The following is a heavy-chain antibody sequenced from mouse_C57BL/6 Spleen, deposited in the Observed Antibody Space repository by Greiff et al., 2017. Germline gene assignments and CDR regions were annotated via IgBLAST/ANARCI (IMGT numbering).Heavy chain of an antibody. V-gene: IGHV1-39*01. J-gene: IGHJ2*01. CDR3: ARNYYGSSSVLDY. Sequence: VQLQQSGPELVKPGASVKISCKASGYSFTDYNMNWVKQSNGKSLEWIGVINPNYGTTSYNQKFKGKATLTVDQSSSTAYMQINSLTSDDSAVYYCARNYYGSSSVLDYWGQGTTLTVSS. CDR2: INPNYGTT. CDR1: GYSFTDYN. D-gene: IGHD1-1*01.